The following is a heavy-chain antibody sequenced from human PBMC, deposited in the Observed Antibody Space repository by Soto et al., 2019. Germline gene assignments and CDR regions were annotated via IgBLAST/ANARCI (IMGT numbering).Heavy chain of an antibody. Sequence: SETLSLTCTVSGGSISSYYWSWIRQPPGKGLEWIGYIYYSGSTNYNPSLKSRVTISVDTSKNQFSLKLSSVTAADTAVYYCARRLGYCSSTSCYRRGLYYYYGMDVWGQGTTVTSP. J-gene: IGHJ6*02. CDR3: ARRLGYCSSTSCYRRGLYYYYGMDV. D-gene: IGHD2-2*01. V-gene: IGHV4-59*01. CDR2: IYYSGST. CDR1: GGSISSYY.